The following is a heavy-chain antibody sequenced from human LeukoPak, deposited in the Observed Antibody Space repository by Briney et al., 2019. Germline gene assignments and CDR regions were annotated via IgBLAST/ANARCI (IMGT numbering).Heavy chain of an antibody. V-gene: IGHV1-2*02. CDR2: INPNSGGT. J-gene: IGHJ4*02. CDR1: GYTFTGYY. D-gene: IGHD1-26*01. CDR3: ARDRKEWELHYFDY. Sequence: GASVKVSCKASGYTFTGYYMHWVRQAPGQGLEWMGWINPNSGGTNYAQKFQGRVTMTRGTSISTAYMELSRLRSDDTAVYYCARDRKEWELHYFDYWGQGTLVTVSS.